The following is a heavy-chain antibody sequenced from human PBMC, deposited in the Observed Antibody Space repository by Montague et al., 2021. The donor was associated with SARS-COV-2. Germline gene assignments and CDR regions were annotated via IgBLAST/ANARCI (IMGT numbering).Heavy chain of an antibody. V-gene: IGHV3-11*01. J-gene: IGHJ3*02. D-gene: IGHD5-12*01. CDR3: ARDQGGHGTFDI. CDR1: GFIFSDYY. CDR2: IGGSGSKT. Sequence: SLRLSCAASGFIFSDYYMTWIRQAPGKGLEWVSHIGGSGSKTYYAESVKGRFTISRDTANNSVYLQMKFLGAEDTAVYYCARDQGGHGTFDIWGQGTMVTVSS.